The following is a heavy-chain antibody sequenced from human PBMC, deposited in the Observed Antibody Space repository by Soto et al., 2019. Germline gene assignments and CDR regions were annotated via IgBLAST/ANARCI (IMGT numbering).Heavy chain of an antibody. CDR3: TLSYGDSYYYYYGMDV. D-gene: IGHD4-17*01. J-gene: IGHJ6*02. Sequence: PGESLKISCVGSGFSFSRYTVGWVRQVPGKGLEWMGVIHPGDSDTRYSPSFQGQVTISADKSISTAYLQWSSLKASDTAMYYCTLSYGDSYYYYYGMDVWAKGPRAPSP. CDR2: IHPGDSDT. V-gene: IGHV5-51*01. CDR1: GFSFSRYT.